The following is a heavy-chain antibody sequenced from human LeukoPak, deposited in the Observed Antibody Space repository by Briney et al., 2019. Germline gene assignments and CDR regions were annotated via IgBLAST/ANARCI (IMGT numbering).Heavy chain of an antibody. CDR3: ARSYDYGDYYFDY. V-gene: IGHV3-30-3*01. Sequence: GGSLRLSCVASEFTFTTYTMHWVRQAPGKGLEWVALISYDGDNKFYADSVKGRFTISRDNAKNTLYLQMNSLRAEDTAVYYCARSYDYGDYYFDYWGQGTLVTVSS. CDR1: EFTFTTYT. CDR2: ISYDGDNK. D-gene: IGHD4-17*01. J-gene: IGHJ4*02.